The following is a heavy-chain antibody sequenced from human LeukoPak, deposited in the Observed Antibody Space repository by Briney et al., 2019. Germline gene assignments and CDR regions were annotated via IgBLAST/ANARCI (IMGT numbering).Heavy chain of an antibody. CDR2: INPSGGST. CDR1: GYTFTSYY. J-gene: IGHJ4*02. Sequence: ASVKVSCKASGYTFTSYYMHWVRQAPGQGLEWMGIINPSGGSTSYAQKFQGRVTMTRDMSTSTVYMELSSLRSEDTAVYYCAKDRGSYPTWDYWGQGTLVTVSS. CDR3: AKDRGSYPTWDY. D-gene: IGHD1-26*01. V-gene: IGHV1-46*01.